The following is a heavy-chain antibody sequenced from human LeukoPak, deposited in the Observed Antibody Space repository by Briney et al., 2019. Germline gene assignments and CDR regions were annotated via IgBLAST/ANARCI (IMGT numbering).Heavy chain of an antibody. CDR2: ISDSGDRT. CDR3: ASDGSDAFDI. D-gene: IGHD2-21*02. J-gene: IGHJ3*02. Sequence: PGRSLRLSCAASGFTFSRHAMSWVRQAPGKGLEWVSSISDSGDRTCYAASVKGRLTVSRDNSKNTLYLQMNSLRAEDTAVYYCASDGSDAFDIWGQGTMVTVSS. V-gene: IGHV3-23*01. CDR1: GFTFSRHA.